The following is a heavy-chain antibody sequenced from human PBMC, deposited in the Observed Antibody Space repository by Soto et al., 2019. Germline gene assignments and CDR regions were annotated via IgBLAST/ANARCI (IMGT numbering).Heavy chain of an antibody. J-gene: IGHJ6*02. D-gene: IGHD3-16*01. V-gene: IGHV1-2*02. CDR2: INPNSGGT. CDR1: GYTFTGYY. Sequence: ASVKVSCKASGYTFTGYYMHWVRLAPGQGLEWMGWINPNSGGTNYAQKFQGRVTMTRDTSISTAYMELSRLRSDDTAVYYCARDLPVALGSRSYHYYYYGMDVWGQGTTVTVSS. CDR3: ARDLPVALGSRSYHYYYYGMDV.